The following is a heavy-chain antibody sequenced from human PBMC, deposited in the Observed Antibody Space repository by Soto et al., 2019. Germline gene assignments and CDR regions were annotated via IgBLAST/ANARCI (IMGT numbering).Heavy chain of an antibody. CDR1: GGSISSGGYY. CDR3: ARGPGPTVFNYYYYVMAV. D-gene: IGHD3-3*01. J-gene: IGHJ6*02. Sequence: SETLSLTCTVSGGSISSGGYYWSWIRQHPGKGLEWIGYIYYSGSTYYNPSLKSRVTISVDTSKNQFSLKLSSVTAADTAVYYCARGPGPTVFNYYYYVMAVGAQGTTVTVSS. V-gene: IGHV4-31*03. CDR2: IYYSGST.